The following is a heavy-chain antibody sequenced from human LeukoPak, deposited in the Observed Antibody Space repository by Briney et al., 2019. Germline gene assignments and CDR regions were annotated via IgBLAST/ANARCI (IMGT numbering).Heavy chain of an antibody. J-gene: IGHJ6*03. D-gene: IGHD6-25*01. CDR3: ARDQRVAAGYYYYYYMDV. CDR1: GGSISSGSYY. CDR2: IYTSGST. Sequence: SSQTLSLTCTVSGGSISSGSYYWSWIRQPAGKGLEWIGRIYTSGSTNHNPSLKSRVTISVDTSKNQFSLKLSSVTAADTAVYYCARDQRVAAGYYYYYYMDVWGKGTTVTVSS. V-gene: IGHV4-61*02.